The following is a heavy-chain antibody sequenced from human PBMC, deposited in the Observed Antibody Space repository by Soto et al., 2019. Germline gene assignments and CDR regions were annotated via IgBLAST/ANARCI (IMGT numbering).Heavy chain of an antibody. CDR2: LYTMGST. J-gene: IGHJ6*02. D-gene: IGHD3-10*01. CDR1: GGSIRGYY. CDR3: ARVRDYGLGTNRHYYGMDV. V-gene: IGHV4-4*07. Sequence: QVQLQESGPGLVKSSETLSLTCTVSGGSIRGYYWSWIRQPAGKGLEWIGRLYTMGSTNYNPSLRRRVTMARDRSKNEFSLKVSSVTAADTAVYFWARVRDYGLGTNRHYYGMDVWGQGTTVTVSS.